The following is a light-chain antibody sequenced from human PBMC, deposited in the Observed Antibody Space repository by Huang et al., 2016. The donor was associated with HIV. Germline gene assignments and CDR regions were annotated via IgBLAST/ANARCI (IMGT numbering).Light chain of an antibody. CDR2: AAS. J-gene: IGKJ4*01. CDR3: QQSYSPLT. Sequence: DIQMTQSPSSLSASVGDRVTITCRASQSISSYLNWYQQKPGKAPKLLIYAASSLQSGGPSRFSGSGSGTDFTLTISSLQPEDFATYYCQQSYSPLTFGGGTKVEIK. V-gene: IGKV1-39*01. CDR1: QSISSY.